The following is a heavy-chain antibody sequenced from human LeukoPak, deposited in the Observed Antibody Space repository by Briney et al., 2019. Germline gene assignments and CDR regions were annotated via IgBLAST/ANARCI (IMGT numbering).Heavy chain of an antibody. D-gene: IGHD6-6*01. J-gene: IGHJ5*02. CDR2: INHDASEK. Sequence: GGSLRLSCTASGLTFTNYWMIWVRQAPGKGLEWVANINHDASEKYYVGSVEGRFTISRDNAKNSLFLQMNSLRAEDTGVYYCATSSYSSSSSWGQGTLVTASS. CDR1: GLTFTNYW. V-gene: IGHV3-7*01. CDR3: ATSSYSSSSS.